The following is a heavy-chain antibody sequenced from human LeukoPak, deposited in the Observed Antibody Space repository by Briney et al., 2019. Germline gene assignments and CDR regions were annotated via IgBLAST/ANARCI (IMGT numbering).Heavy chain of an antibody. Sequence: PSETLSLTCAVYGGSFSGYYWSWIRQPPGKGLEWIGEINHSGSTNYNPSLKSRVTIPVDTSKNQFSLKLSSVTAADTAVYYCFVDGYNSRDYWGQGTLVTVSS. D-gene: IGHD5-24*01. J-gene: IGHJ4*02. V-gene: IGHV4-34*01. CDR1: GGSFSGYY. CDR3: FVDGYNSRDY. CDR2: INHSGST.